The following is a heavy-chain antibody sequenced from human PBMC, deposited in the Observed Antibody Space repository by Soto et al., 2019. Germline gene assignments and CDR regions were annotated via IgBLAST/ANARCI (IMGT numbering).Heavy chain of an antibody. CDR3: ARGGGGVVVVVAATPFDY. Sequence: QVQLQQWGAGLLKPSETLSLTCAVYGGSFSGYYWSWIRQPPGKGLEWIGEINHSGSTNYNPSLKGRVTISVDPSKNQFSLKLSFVTAADTAVYYCARGGGGVVVVVAATPFDYWGQGTLVTVSS. D-gene: IGHD2-15*01. V-gene: IGHV4-34*01. CDR2: INHSGST. CDR1: GGSFSGYY. J-gene: IGHJ4*02.